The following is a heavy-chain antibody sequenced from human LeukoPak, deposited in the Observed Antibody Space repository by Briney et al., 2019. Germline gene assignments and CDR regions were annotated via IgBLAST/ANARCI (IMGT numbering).Heavy chain of an antibody. V-gene: IGHV1-18*01. D-gene: IGHD5-12*01. CDR1: GYTFTSYG. CDR2: ISAYNGNT. J-gene: IGHJ6*03. Sequence: EASVKVSCKASGYTFTSYGISWVRQAPGQGLEWMGWISAYNGNTNYAQKLQGRVTMTTDTSTSTAYMELRSLRSDDTAVYYCARVRVATIIGYYYYMDVWGKGTTVTISS. CDR3: ARVRVATIIGYYYYMDV.